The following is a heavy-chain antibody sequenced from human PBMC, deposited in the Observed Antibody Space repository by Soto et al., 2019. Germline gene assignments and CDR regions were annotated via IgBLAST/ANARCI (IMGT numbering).Heavy chain of an antibody. CDR2: IYYSGST. CDR3: ARVASYYDSSGYYLFYFDY. D-gene: IGHD3-22*01. J-gene: IGHJ4*02. V-gene: IGHV4-59*01. CDR1: GGSISSYY. Sequence: LSLTCTVSGGSISSYYWSWIRQPPGKGLEWIGYIYYSGSTNYNPSLKSRVTISVDTSKNQFSLKLSSATAADTAVYYCARVASYYDSSGYYLFYFDYWGQGTLVTVSS.